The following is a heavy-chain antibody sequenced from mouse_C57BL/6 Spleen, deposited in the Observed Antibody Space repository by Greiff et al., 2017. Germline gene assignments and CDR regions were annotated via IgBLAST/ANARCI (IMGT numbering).Heavy chain of an antibody. D-gene: IGHD1-1*02. CDR3: ARRGGSAWFAY. J-gene: IGHJ3*01. V-gene: IGHV1-82*01. CDR2: IYPGDGDT. CDR1: GYAFSSSW. Sequence: VKLVESGPELVKPGASVKISCKASGYAFSSSWMNWVQQRPGKGLEWIGRIYPGDGDTNYNGMFKGKATLTADKSSSTAYMQLSDLTSEDSAVYFCARRGGSAWFAYWGQGTLVTVSA.